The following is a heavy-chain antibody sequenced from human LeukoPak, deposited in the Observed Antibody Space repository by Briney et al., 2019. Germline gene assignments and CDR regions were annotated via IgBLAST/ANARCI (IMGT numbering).Heavy chain of an antibody. CDR2: INPYSGAI. CDR3: ARDPKSQLLLDY. CDR1: GFTFTDEY. J-gene: IGHJ4*02. V-gene: IGHV1-2*02. D-gene: IGHD2-2*01. Sequence: ATVKVSCKSSGFTFTDEYIHWVRQAPGQGLEWMGWINPYSGAINYAQKFQGRVTLTRDTSISTAYMELSRLTSGDTAVYYCARDPKSQLLLDYWGQGTLVTVSS.